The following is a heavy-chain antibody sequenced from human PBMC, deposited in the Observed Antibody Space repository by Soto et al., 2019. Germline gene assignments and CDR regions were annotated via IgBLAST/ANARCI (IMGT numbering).Heavy chain of an antibody. J-gene: IGHJ5*02. CDR3: ATRVVVVAATGGYNWFDP. Sequence: SLTCAVYGGSFSGYYWSWIRQPPGKGLEWIGEINHSGSTNYNPSLKSRVTISVDTSKNQFSLKLSSVTAADTAVYYCATRVVVVAATGGYNWFDPWGQGTLVTVSS. CDR1: GGSFSGYY. CDR2: INHSGST. D-gene: IGHD2-15*01. V-gene: IGHV4-34*01.